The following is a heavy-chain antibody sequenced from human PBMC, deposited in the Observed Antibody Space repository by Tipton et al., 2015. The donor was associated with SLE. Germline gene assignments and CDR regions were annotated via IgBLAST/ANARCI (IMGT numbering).Heavy chain of an antibody. CDR1: GYTFTGYY. CDR2: INPNSGGT. V-gene: IGHV1-2*06. CDR3: ARRYSSSWGSYFDY. J-gene: IGHJ4*02. D-gene: IGHD6-13*01. Sequence: QSGPEVKKPGASVKVSCKASGYTFTGYYMHWVRQAPGQGLEWMGRINPNSGGTNYAQKFQGRVTMTRDTSISTAYMELSRLRSEDTAVYYCARRYSSSWGSYFDYWGQGTLVTVSS.